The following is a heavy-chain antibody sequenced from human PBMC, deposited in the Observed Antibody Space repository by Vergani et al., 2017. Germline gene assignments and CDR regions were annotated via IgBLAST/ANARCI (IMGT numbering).Heavy chain of an antibody. CDR3: ARDGHAYGSGSYYS. J-gene: IGHJ4*02. CDR2: ISGRSNYI. CDR1: GFSFSTYS. V-gene: IGHV3-21*06. D-gene: IGHD3-10*01. Sequence: EVQLQESGGGLVKPGGSLRVSCAASGFSFSTYSINWVRQAPGKGLEWVSSISGRSNYIYYADSLKGRFTISRDNSKNSVYLQMNSLRAEDTAVYYCARDGHAYGSGSYYSWGQGTLVTVSS.